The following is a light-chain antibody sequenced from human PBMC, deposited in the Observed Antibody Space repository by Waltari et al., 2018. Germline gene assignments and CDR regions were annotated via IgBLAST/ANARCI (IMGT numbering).Light chain of an antibody. CDR1: GSALGGYNF. J-gene: IGLJ3*02. CDR2: EVS. CDR3: CSYAGSYSKV. V-gene: IGLV2-11*02. Sequence: QSALTQPRSVSGSPGQSVTIPCTATGSALGGYNFVSWYQQNPGKAPKLMIYEVSKRPSGVPDRFSGSKSGNTASLTISGLQPEDEADYYCCSYAGSYSKVFGGGTKLTVL.